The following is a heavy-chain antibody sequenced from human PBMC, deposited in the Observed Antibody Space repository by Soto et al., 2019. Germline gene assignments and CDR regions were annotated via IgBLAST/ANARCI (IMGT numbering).Heavy chain of an antibody. D-gene: IGHD3-22*01. Sequence: GGSLRLSCAASGFTFSSYAMSWVRQAPGKGLEWVSAISGSGGSTYYADSVKGRFTISRDNSKSTLYLQMNSLRAEDTAVYYCAKITYYYDSSGSAPDYWGQGTLVTVSS. J-gene: IGHJ4*02. CDR2: ISGSGGST. V-gene: IGHV3-23*01. CDR1: GFTFSSYA. CDR3: AKITYYYDSSGSAPDY.